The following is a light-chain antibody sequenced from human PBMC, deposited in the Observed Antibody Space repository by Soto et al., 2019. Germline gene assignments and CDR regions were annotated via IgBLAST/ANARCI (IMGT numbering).Light chain of an antibody. CDR2: KNN. CDR1: SSNIGSNY. CDR3: AAWDDSLSVHYV. V-gene: IGLV1-47*01. J-gene: IGLJ1*01. Sequence: QSALTQSPSASGTPGQRVIISCSGTSSNIGSNYVYWYQQVPGTAPKLLIYKNNQRPSGVPDRFSGSKSGSSASLAISGLRSEDEADYYCAAWDDSLSVHYVFGVGTKVTVL.